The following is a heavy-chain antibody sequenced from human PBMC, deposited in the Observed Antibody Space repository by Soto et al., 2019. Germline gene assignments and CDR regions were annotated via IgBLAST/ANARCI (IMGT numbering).Heavy chain of an antibody. CDR3: AKDPRFYGMDV. J-gene: IGHJ6*02. Sequence: QVRLQESGPGLVKPSETLSLTCTVSGASVSSDSYSWAWIRQPPGKGLEWIGCFYFTGSTKTNPSLQSRVSISVDEWKNQMSLKLNSLTAANTAVYYCAKDPRFYGMDVWGQGTTVTVSS. V-gene: IGHV4-61*01. CDR2: FYFTGST. CDR1: GASVSSDSYS.